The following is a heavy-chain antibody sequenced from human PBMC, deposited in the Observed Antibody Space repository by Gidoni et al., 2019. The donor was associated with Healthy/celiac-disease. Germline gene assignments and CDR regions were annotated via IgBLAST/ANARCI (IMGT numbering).Heavy chain of an antibody. CDR2: ISGSGGST. V-gene: IGHV3-23*01. CDR3: AKGEYSSLVAAYYYYYIDV. J-gene: IGHJ6*03. CDR1: GFPFISYA. Sequence: EVQLLESGGGLVQPGGSLRLSCAASGFPFISYAMSWVRQAPGKGLEWVSAISGSGGSTYYEESVKGRFTISRDNSKNTLYLQMNSLRAEDTAVYYCAKGEYSSLVAAYYYYYIDVWGKGTTVTVSS. D-gene: IGHD6-6*01.